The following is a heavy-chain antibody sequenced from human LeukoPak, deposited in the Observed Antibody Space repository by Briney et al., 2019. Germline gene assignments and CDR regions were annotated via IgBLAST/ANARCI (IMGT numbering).Heavy chain of an antibody. Sequence: QPGRSLRLSCAASGFTFDDYAMHWVRLAPGKGLEWVSGISWNSGSIGYADSVKGRFTISRDNAKNSLHLQMNSLRAEDTALYYCAKATLKGGAFDIWGQGTTVTVSS. CDR3: AKATLKGGAFDI. CDR2: ISWNSGSI. V-gene: IGHV3-9*01. J-gene: IGHJ3*02. CDR1: GFTFDDYA.